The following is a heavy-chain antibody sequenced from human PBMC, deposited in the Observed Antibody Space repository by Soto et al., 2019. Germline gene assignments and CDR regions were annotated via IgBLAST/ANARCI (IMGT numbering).Heavy chain of an antibody. CDR3: AKEMFPPTVLDSSQRWGEY. CDR2: LSYDGSHE. J-gene: IGHJ4*02. Sequence: QVQLVESGGAGVQPGRSLRLSCTASGFSFSAYGLHWVRQAPGQGLEWVSTLSYDGSHEYYADSVRGRFTVSRDDSKKTMDLLMNSLRFDDTGVYFCAKEMFPPTVLDSSQRWGEYCGPGTLVTVFS. V-gene: IGHV3-30*18. CDR1: GFSFSAYG. D-gene: IGHD6-13*01.